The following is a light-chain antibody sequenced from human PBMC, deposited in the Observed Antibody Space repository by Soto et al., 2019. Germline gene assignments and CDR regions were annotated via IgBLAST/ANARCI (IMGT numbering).Light chain of an antibody. V-gene: IGKV3-15*01. Sequence: EIVRTQSPATLSVSPGERATLSCRASQSVSSNLAWYQQKPGQAPRLLIYGASTRATGIPARFSGSGSGTEFTLTISSLQSEDFAVYYCQQYNNWHTFGQGTKVDI. CDR2: GAS. CDR1: QSVSSN. J-gene: IGKJ1*01. CDR3: QQYNNWHT.